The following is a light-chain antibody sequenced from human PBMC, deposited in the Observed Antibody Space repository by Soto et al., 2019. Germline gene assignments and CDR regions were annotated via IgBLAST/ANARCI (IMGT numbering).Light chain of an antibody. CDR2: EVS. V-gene: IGLV2-8*01. CDR3: CSYAGSNNLI. CDR1: SSDIGAYNY. Sequence: QSVLTQPPSASGSPGQSVTISRTGTSSDIGAYNYVSWYQQYPGKAPKLMIFEVSKRPSGVPDRFSGSKSGNTASLTVSGLQAEDEADYYCCSYAGSNNLIFGTGTKLTVL. J-gene: IGLJ1*01.